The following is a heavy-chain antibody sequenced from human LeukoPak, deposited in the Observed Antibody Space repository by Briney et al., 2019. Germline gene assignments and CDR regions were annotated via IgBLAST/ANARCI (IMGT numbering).Heavy chain of an antibody. Sequence: SETLSLTCTVSGGSISSSSYYWGWIRQPPGKGLEWIGSIYYSGSTYYNPSLKSRVTISVDTSKNQFSLKLSSVTAADTAVYYCAGEGEFWSGSDYWGQGTLVTVSS. CDR3: AGEGEFWSGSDY. CDR2: IYYSGST. V-gene: IGHV4-39*07. CDR1: GGSISSSSYY. J-gene: IGHJ4*02. D-gene: IGHD3-3*01.